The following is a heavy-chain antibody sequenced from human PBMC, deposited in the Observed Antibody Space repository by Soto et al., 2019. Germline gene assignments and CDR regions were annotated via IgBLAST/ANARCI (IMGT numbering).Heavy chain of an antibody. J-gene: IGHJ6*02. Sequence: ASVKVSCKASGYTFTGYYMHWVRQAPGQGLEWMGWINPNSGGTNYAQKFQGWVTMTRDTSISTAYMELSRLRSDDTAVYYCARGRSKGYYYYGMDVWGQGTTVTVSS. CDR2: INPNSGGT. CDR3: ARGRSKGYYYYGMDV. V-gene: IGHV1-2*04. CDR1: GYTFTGYY.